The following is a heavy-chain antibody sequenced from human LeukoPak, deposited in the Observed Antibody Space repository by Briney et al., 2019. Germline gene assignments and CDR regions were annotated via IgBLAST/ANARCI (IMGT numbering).Heavy chain of an antibody. CDR1: GFTFRAYG. CDR3: AKEGDISSSWYLSNYFDY. Sequence: GGSLRLSCAASGFTFRAYGMHWVRQAPGKGLEWVAIISYDGSNTYYADSVKGRFTISRDNSKNTLYLQMDSLRAEDTAVYYCAKEGDISSSWYLSNYFDYWGQGTLVTVSS. D-gene: IGHD6-13*01. CDR2: ISYDGSNT. J-gene: IGHJ4*02. V-gene: IGHV3-30*18.